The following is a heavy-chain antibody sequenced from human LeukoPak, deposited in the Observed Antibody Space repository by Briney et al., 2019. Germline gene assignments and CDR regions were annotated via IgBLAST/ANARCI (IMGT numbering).Heavy chain of an antibody. CDR3: ARDLLPGRYDSSGCYLPHY. V-gene: IGHV3-30-3*01. CDR2: ISYDGSNK. CDR1: GFTFSSYA. J-gene: IGHJ4*02. Sequence: GGSLRLSCAASGFTFSSYAMHWVRQAPGKGLEWVAVISYDGSNKYYADSVKGRFTISRDNSKNTLHLQMNSLRAEDTAVYYCARDLLPGRYDSSGCYLPHYWGQGTLVTVSS. D-gene: IGHD3-22*01.